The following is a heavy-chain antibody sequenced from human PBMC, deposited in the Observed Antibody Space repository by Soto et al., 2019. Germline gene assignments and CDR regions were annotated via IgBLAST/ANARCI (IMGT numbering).Heavy chain of an antibody. D-gene: IGHD4-4*01. CDR2: ISNDGSDT. V-gene: IGHV3-74*01. CDR3: ARDSYSSATH. CDR1: GLPFGDNW. J-gene: IGHJ4*01. Sequence: EVQLVESGGGLVQPGGSLRLSCAAAGLPFGDNWMHWVRQAPGKGLVWVSHISNDGSDTTYADSVRGRFTVSRDNAKNTPYLQMNSLRAEDTAVYYCARDSYSSATHWGHGTLVTVSS.